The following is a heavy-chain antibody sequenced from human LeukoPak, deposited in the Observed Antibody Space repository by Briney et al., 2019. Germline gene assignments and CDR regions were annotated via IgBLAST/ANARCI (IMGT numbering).Heavy chain of an antibody. CDR3: ATGYSGYDFVY. CDR2: IYHSGST. CDR1: GGSISSGGYS. D-gene: IGHD5-12*01. V-gene: IGHV4-30-2*01. J-gene: IGHJ4*02. Sequence: SQTLSLTCAVSGGSISSGGYSWSWIRQPPGKGLEWIGYIYHSGSTYYNPSLKSRVTISVDRSKNQFSLKLSSVTAADTAVYYCATGYSGYDFVYWGQGTLVTVSS.